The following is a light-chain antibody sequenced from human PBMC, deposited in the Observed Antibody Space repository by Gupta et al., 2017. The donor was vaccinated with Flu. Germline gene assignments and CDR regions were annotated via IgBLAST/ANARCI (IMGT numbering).Light chain of an antibody. Sequence: QSALTQPASVSGSPGQSITISCTGTNNDISSYYYISWYQQHPGKAPRLVIYEVSSRPSGVSNRFSGSKSGNTASLTISGLQAEDEADYYCTSYTSRTLYVFGSGTKVTVL. CDR1: NNDISSYYY. CDR2: EVS. CDR3: TSYTSRTLYV. V-gene: IGLV2-14*01. J-gene: IGLJ1*01.